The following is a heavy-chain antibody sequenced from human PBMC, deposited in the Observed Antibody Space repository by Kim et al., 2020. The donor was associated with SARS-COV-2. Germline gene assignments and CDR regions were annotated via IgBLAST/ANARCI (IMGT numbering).Heavy chain of an antibody. V-gene: IGHV3-7*03. CDR2: IKQDGSEK. CDR3: ARYDILTGYPAGWGYYGMDV. CDR1: GFTFSSYW. J-gene: IGHJ6*02. Sequence: GGSLRLSCAASGFTFSSYWMSWVRQAPGKGLEWVANIKQDGSEKYYVDSVKGRFTISRDNAKNSLYLQMNSLRAEDTAVYYCARYDILTGYPAGWGYYGMDVWGQGTTVTVSS. D-gene: IGHD3-9*01.